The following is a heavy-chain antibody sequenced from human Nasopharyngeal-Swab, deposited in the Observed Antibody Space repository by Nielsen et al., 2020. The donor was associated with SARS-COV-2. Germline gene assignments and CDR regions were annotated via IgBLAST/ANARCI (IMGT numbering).Heavy chain of an antibody. D-gene: IGHD1-26*01. CDR1: GFTFSSYS. CDR3: ARGGGSYFHFDY. CDR2: ISSSSSYI. Sequence: GASLKISCAASGFTFSSYSMNWVRQAPGKGLEWVSSISSSSSYIYYADSVKGRFTISRDNAKNSLYLQMNSLRAEDTAVYYCARGGGSYFHFDYWGQGTLVTVSS. J-gene: IGHJ4*02. V-gene: IGHV3-21*01.